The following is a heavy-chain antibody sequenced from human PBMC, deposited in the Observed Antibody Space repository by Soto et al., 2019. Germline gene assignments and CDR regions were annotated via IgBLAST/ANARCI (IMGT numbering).Heavy chain of an antibody. Sequence: QVQLVQSGAEVKKPGASVKVSCKASGYTFTSYGISWVRQAPGQGLEWMGWISAYNGNTNYAQKLQGRVTMTTDTSTSTAYMELRSLRSDDTAVYYCARRVLGYCSGGSCYDAFDIWCQGTMVTVSS. V-gene: IGHV1-18*01. CDR1: GYTFTSYG. D-gene: IGHD2-15*01. J-gene: IGHJ3*02. CDR2: ISAYNGNT. CDR3: ARRVLGYCSGGSCYDAFDI.